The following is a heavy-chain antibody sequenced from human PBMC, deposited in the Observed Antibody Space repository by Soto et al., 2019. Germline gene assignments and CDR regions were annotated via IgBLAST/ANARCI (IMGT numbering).Heavy chain of an antibody. Sequence: SVKVSCKASGGTFSSYAISCVRQAPGQGLEWMGGIIPIFGTANYAQKFQGRVTITADESTSTAYMELSSLRSEDTAVYYCASLNPQIPMIDKPTECWFDPWGQGTLVTVSS. CDR3: ASLNPQIPMIDKPTECWFDP. CDR1: GGTFSSYA. J-gene: IGHJ5*02. CDR2: IIPIFGTA. V-gene: IGHV1-69*13. D-gene: IGHD3-22*01.